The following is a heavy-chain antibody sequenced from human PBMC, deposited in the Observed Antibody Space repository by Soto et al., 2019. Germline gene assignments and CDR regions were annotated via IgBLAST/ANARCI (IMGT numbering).Heavy chain of an antibody. CDR3: ARVRIVVPAAIGRFDY. J-gene: IGHJ4*02. D-gene: IGHD2-2*01. CDR2: INAGNGNT. CDR1: GYTFTSYA. Sequence: ASVKVSCKASGYTFTSYAMHWVRQAPGQRLEWMGWINAGNGNTKYSQKFQGRVTITRDTSASTAYMELSSLRSEDTAVYYCARVRIVVPAAIGRFDYWGQGTLVTVSS. V-gene: IGHV1-3*01.